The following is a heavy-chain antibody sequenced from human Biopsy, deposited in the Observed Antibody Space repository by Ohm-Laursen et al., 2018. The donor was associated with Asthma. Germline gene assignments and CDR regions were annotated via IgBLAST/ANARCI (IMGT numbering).Heavy chain of an antibody. CDR1: GRSFSGYY. J-gene: IGHJ5*02. CDR3: ARAGQCSSTSCYNPGWFDP. D-gene: IGHD2-2*01. Sequence: TLSLTCAVYGRSFSGYYWSWIRQPPGKGLEWIGEINHSGSTNYNPSLKSRVTISVDTSKNQFSLKLSSVPAADTAVYYCARAGQCSSTSCYNPGWFDPWGQGTLVTVSS. V-gene: IGHV4-34*01. CDR2: INHSGST.